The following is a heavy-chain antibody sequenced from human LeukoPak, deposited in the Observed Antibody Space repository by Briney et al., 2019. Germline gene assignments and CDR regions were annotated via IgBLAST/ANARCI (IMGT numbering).Heavy chain of an antibody. D-gene: IGHD4-17*01. CDR2: ISSSGSTI. Sequence: PGGSLRLSCAASGFTFSSYEMNWVRQAPGKGLEWVSYISSSGSTIYYADSVKGRFTISRDNAKNSLYLQMNSPRAEDTALYYCAKADYGDYVSPFDYWGQGTLVTVSS. V-gene: IGHV3-48*03. J-gene: IGHJ4*02. CDR1: GFTFSSYE. CDR3: AKADYGDYVSPFDY.